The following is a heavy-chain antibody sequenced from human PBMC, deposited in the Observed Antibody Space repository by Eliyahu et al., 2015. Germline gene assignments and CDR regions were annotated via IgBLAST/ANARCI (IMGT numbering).Heavy chain of an antibody. CDR3: TLKRLDDFAD. CDR2: ISGAGDRT. V-gene: IGHV3-23*01. J-gene: IGHJ4*02. D-gene: IGHD3-16*01. Sequence: EVQLLESGGGLVQPGGXXXXXCTAXGFSLSSRTMTWVRQAPGKGLEWVSTISGAGDRTFYADSVRGRFAISRDNSKNTLLLQINSLRAEDTAVYYCTLKRLDDFADWGQGTQVTVSS. CDR1: GFSLSSRT.